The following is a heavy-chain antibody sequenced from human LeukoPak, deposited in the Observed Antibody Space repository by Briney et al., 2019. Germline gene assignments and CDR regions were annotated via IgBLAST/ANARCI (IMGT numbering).Heavy chain of an antibody. Sequence: ASVKVSCKVSGYTLTELSMHWVRQAPGKGLEWMGGFDPEDGETIYAQKFQGRITMTEDTSTDTAYMGLSSLRSEDTAVYYCATGPLERQSDAFDIWGQGTMVTVSS. V-gene: IGHV1-24*01. J-gene: IGHJ3*02. D-gene: IGHD1-1*01. CDR2: FDPEDGET. CDR3: ATGPLERQSDAFDI. CDR1: GYTLTELS.